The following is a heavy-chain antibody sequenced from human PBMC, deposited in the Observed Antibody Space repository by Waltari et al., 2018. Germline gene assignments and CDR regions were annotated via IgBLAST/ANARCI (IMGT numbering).Heavy chain of an antibody. J-gene: IGHJ4*02. CDR3: ATDGGYCTNGVCYTLDY. CDR2: VDPEDGET. Sequence: EVQLVQSGAEVKKPGATVKISCKVSGYTFTASHMHWGQQAPGKGLEWMGLVDPEDGETIYAEKFQGRVTITADTSTDTAYMELSSLRSEDTAVYYCATDGGYCTNGVCYTLDYWGQGTLVTVSS. D-gene: IGHD2-8*01. CDR1: GYTFTASH. V-gene: IGHV1-69-2*01.